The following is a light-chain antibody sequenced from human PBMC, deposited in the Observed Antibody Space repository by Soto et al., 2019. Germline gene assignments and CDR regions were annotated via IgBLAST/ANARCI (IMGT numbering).Light chain of an antibody. CDR2: RND. CDR3: AGWDDSRSAPYV. CDR1: SSNIGSYY. V-gene: IGLV1-47*01. J-gene: IGLJ1*01. Sequence: QSVLTQPPSASGTPGQRVTISCSGSSSNIGSYYEYWYHQLPATAPKLLIYRNDQRPSGVPARFSGSNSGTSASLAISGLRYEDEADYYCAGWDDSRSAPYVFGTGTKLTVL.